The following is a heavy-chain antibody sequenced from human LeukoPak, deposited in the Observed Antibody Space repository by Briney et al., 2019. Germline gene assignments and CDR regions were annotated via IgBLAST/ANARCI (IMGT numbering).Heavy chain of an antibody. CDR3: ASDQVSGVFDY. D-gene: IGHD5/OR15-5a*01. V-gene: IGHV3-11*05. Sequence: PGGSLRLSCAGSGFVFSDFYINWIRHSPRKGLEWLAYISPDGSYTTYGDSVKGRFVISRDNAKNSVSLQMNSLRVEDTAVYFCASDQVSGVFDYWGQGARVTVS. CDR2: ISPDGSYT. J-gene: IGHJ4*02. CDR1: GFVFSDFY.